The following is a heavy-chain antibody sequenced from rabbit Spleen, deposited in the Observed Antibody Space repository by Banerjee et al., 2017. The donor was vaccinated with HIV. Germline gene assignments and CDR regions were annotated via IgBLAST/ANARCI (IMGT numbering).Heavy chain of an antibody. J-gene: IGHJ4*01. CDR1: GFDFSRDY. CDR2: IDPVFGIT. CDR3: VREVAAKFSL. V-gene: IGHV1S7*01. D-gene: IGHD4-1*01. Sequence: QLKESGGGLVQPGGSLKLSCTASGFDFSRDYMNWVRQAPGKGLEWIGYIDPVFGITYYASWLNGRFTISSHNAQNTLYLQLNSLTAADTATYFCVREVAAKFSLWGPGTLVTVS.